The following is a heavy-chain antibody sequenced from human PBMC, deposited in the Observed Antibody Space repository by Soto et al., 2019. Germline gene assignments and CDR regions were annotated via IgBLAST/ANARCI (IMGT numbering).Heavy chain of an antibody. CDR3: AGVDYERSVIYLPPEVFEI. J-gene: IGHJ3*02. Sequence: SVKVSCKASGGTFSSYAISWVRQAPGQGLEWMGGIIPIFGTANYAQKFQGRVTITADESTSTAYMELSSLRSEDTAVYYCAGVDYERSVIYLPPEVFEIWGQGTMVPVS. CDR2: IIPIFGTA. V-gene: IGHV1-69*13. D-gene: IGHD3-22*01. CDR1: GGTFSSYA.